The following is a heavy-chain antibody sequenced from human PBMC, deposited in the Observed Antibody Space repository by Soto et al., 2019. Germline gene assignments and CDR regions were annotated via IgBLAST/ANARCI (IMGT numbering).Heavy chain of an antibody. V-gene: IGHV3-23*01. Sequence: EVQLLESGGGLVQPGGSLRISCAASGFTFSSYAMSWVRQAPGKGLECLSTISGSGGSAYYADSVKGRFTITRDNSKNTLHLQMNSLRAEDTAVYYCAKASDYDDILTGLDWGQGTLVTVSA. J-gene: IGHJ4*02. CDR2: ISGSGGSA. CDR3: AKASDYDDILTGLD. D-gene: IGHD3-9*01. CDR1: GFTFSSYA.